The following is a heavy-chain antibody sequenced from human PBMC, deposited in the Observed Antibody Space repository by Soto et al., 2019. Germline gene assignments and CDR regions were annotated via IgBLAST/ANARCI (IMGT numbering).Heavy chain of an antibody. CDR2: INHRGST. Sequence: SETLSLTCAVYGGSFSGYYWSWIRQPPGKGLEWIGEINHRGSTNYNPSLKSRGTISVDTSKNQFSLKLSSVTAADTAVYSCIYFDFWGQGTLVTVSS. V-gene: IGHV4-34*01. J-gene: IGHJ4*02. CDR3: IYFDF. CDR1: GGSFSGYY.